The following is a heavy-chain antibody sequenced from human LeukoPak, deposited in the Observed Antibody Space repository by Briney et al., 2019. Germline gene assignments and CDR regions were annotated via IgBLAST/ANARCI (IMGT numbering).Heavy chain of an antibody. CDR2: INPSGGST. V-gene: IGHV1-46*01. D-gene: IGHD4-17*01. CDR1: GYTFTSYY. Sequence: ASVKVSCKASGYTFTSYYMHWVRQAPGQGLEWMGIINPSGGSTSYAQKFQGRVTMTRDMSTSTVYIELSSLRSEDTAVYYCARVPITVTNPDYWGQGTLVTVSS. CDR3: ARVPITVTNPDY. J-gene: IGHJ4*02.